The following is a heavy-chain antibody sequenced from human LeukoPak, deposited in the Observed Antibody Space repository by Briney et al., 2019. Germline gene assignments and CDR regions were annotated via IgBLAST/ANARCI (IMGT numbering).Heavy chain of an antibody. Sequence: SETLSLTCTVSGDSINSYHWSWTRQPAGKGLEWIGRIHMSGSTNYNPSLRSRVAISMDNSKNQFSLKLKSVTAADTAVYYCARDDSSRDDSGGYHYWGQGTLVTISS. CDR2: IHMSGST. CDR3: ARDDSSRDDSGGYHY. V-gene: IGHV4-4*07. J-gene: IGHJ4*02. D-gene: IGHD3-22*01. CDR1: GDSINSYH.